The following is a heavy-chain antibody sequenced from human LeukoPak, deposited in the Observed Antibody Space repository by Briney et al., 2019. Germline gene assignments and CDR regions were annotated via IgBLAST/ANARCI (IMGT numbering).Heavy chain of an antibody. V-gene: IGHV4-34*01. CDR1: GGSFSGYY. J-gene: IGHJ6*03. D-gene: IGHD2-21*02. Sequence: KPSETLSLTCAVYGGSFSGYYWSWIRQPPGKGLEWIGEINHSGSTNYNPSLKSRVTISVDTSKNQFSLKLSSVTAADTAVYYCARDSYSLSAALYYYYYMDVWGKGTTVTVSS. CDR2: INHSGST. CDR3: ARDSYSLSAALYYYYYMDV.